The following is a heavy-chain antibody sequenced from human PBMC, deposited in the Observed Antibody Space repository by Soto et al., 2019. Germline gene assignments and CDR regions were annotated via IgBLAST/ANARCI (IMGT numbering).Heavy chain of an antibody. CDR1: GYTFSNYG. CDR2: INGYNANT. Sequence: QVHLVQSGLEVKKPGASVKVSCKTSGYTFSNYGIAWVRQAPGQGLEWMGWINGYNANTNYAQKFQGRVTMTIDTSATTAYLELRSLRSDDTAVFYCARGDSTVHFDHWGQGTLVTVST. J-gene: IGHJ4*02. CDR3: ARGDSTVHFDH. D-gene: IGHD4-4*01. V-gene: IGHV1-18*01.